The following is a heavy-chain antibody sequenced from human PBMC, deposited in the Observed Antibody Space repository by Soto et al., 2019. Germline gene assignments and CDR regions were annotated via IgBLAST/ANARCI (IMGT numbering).Heavy chain of an antibody. CDR3: ARGDSTKTCMDV. Sequence: QVQLVQSGAEVKKPGSSVKVSCKASGGTFSSYAISWVRQATGQGLEWMGGIIPICGTANYAQKCQGRVTITADESTSTAYMELSSLRSEDTAVYYSARGDSTKTCMDVWSQGTTVTVSS. V-gene: IGHV1-69*12. D-gene: IGHD2-2*01. CDR1: GGTFSSYA. J-gene: IGHJ6*02. CDR2: IIPICGTA.